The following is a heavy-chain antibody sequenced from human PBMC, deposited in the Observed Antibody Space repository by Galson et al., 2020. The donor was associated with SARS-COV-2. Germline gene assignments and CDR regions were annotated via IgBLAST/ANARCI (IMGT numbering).Heavy chain of an antibody. CDR3: AREASWAMFAMDV. Sequence: GGSLRLSCEVSGFPFDSYSMTWVRQAPGKGLEWVSSISSGSDYIYTADSVKGRFTISRDNAKNSLYLQMNSLRAEDTAVYYCAREASWAMFAMDVWGKGTTVTVSS. CDR2: ISSGSDYI. J-gene: IGHJ6*04. V-gene: IGHV3-21*01. CDR1: GFPFDSYS. D-gene: IGHD3-10*02.